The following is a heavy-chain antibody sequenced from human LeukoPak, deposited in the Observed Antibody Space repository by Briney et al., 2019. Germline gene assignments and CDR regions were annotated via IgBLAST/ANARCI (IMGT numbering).Heavy chain of an antibody. Sequence: PGGSLRLTCTASGFTFGDYAMSWVRQAPGKGLEWVGFIRSKAYGGTTEYAASVKGRFAISRDDSKSIAYLQMNSLKTEDTAVYYCTREDYDILTGYYSPDYRGQGTLVTVSS. CDR1: GFTFGDYA. CDR3: TREDYDILTGYYSPDY. CDR2: IRSKAYGGTT. D-gene: IGHD3-9*01. V-gene: IGHV3-49*04. J-gene: IGHJ4*02.